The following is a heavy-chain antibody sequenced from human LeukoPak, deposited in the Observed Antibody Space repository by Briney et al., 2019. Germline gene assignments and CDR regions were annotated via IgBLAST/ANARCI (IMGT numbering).Heavy chain of an antibody. CDR2: ISYDGSNK. V-gene: IGHV3-30-3*01. CDR1: GFTFSSSA. D-gene: IGHD6-19*01. Sequence: PGGSLRLSCAASGFTFSSSAMHWVRQAPGKGLEWVAVISYDGSNKYYADSVKGRFTISRDNSKNTLYLQTNSLRAEDTAVYYCARTVAGTGYFDYWGQGTLVTVSS. J-gene: IGHJ4*02. CDR3: ARTVAGTGYFDY.